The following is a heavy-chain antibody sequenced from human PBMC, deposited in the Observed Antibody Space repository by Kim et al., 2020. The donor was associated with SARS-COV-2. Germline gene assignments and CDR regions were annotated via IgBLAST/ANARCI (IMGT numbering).Heavy chain of an antibody. CDR2: TYYRSKWYK. CDR1: GDTVSSNSAA. D-gene: IGHD4-17*01. V-gene: IGHV6-1*01. J-gene: IGHJ4*02. CDR3: ARGEDDYGGNSFSVFDS. Sequence: SQTLSLTCAISGDTVSSNSAAWTWIRQSPSRGLEWLGRTYYRSKWYKNYALGVKSRITINPDTSKNQFSLQLKSVTPEDTAVYYCARGEDDYGGNSFSVFDSWGQGTLVTVSS.